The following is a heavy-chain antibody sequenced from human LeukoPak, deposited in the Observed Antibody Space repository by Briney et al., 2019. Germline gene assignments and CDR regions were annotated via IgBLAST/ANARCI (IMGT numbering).Heavy chain of an antibody. V-gene: IGHV4-4*07. J-gene: IGHJ3*02. CDR2: IYTSGST. D-gene: IGHD3-22*01. CDR1: GGSISSYY. CDR3: ARILRTPNYYDSSGYAFDI. Sequence: KTSETLSLTCTVSGGSISSYYWSWIRQPAGKGLEWIGRIYTSGSTNYNPSLKSRGTMSVDTSKKQFSLKLSSVTAADTAVYYCARILRTPNYYDSSGYAFDIWGQGTMVTVSS.